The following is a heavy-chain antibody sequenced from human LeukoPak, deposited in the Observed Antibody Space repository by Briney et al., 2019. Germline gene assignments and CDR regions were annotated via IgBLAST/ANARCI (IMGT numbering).Heavy chain of an antibody. D-gene: IGHD3-22*01. CDR1: GGSISSGTYY. Sequence: SETLSLTCTVSGGSISSGTYYWSWIRQPAGKGLEWIGRMYTSGSTNYNPSLKSRVTILVDTSKNQFSLKLRSVTAADTAVYYCARAPYYYDSSGIPYYFDYWGQGTLVTVSS. V-gene: IGHV4-61*02. CDR3: ARAPYYYDSSGIPYYFDY. J-gene: IGHJ4*02. CDR2: MYTSGST.